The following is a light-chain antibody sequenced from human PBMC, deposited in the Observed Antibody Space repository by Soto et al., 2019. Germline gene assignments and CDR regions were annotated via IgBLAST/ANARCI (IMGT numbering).Light chain of an antibody. Sequence: EIVLTQSPATLSLSPGERATLSCRASQSVSSYLAWYQQKPGQAPRLLIYDASNRATGIPARFGGSGSGTDFTLTISSLEPEDFAVYYCQQRSNWRTFGQGTKVDNK. V-gene: IGKV3-11*01. CDR1: QSVSSY. CDR3: QQRSNWRT. J-gene: IGKJ1*01. CDR2: DAS.